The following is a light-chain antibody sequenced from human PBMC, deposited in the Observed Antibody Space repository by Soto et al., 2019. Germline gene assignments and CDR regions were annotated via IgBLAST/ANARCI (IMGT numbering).Light chain of an antibody. CDR1: SSDVGGYNY. V-gene: IGLV2-14*01. Sequence: QSVLTQPASVSGSPGQSITISCTGTSSDVGGYNYVSWYQQHPGQAPKIMIYDVSNRPSGVSNRFSGSKSGNTASLTISGLQAEDESDYYCRSYTSSSTWVFGGGTQLTV. CDR3: RSYTSSSTWV. J-gene: IGLJ3*02. CDR2: DVS.